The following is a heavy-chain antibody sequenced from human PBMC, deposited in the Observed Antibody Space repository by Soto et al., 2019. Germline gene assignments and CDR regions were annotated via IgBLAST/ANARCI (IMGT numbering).Heavy chain of an antibody. CDR3: AKGGPDGFCSGGRCYFDY. CDR2: ISWNSNII. V-gene: IGHV3-9*01. D-gene: IGHD2-15*01. J-gene: IGHJ4*02. CDR1: GFTFDDYA. Sequence: GGSLRRSCAASGFTFDDYAMHWVRRVPGKGLEWVSSISWNSNIIGYADSVKGRFTISRDNAKNSLYLQMNSLRPEDTALYYCAKGGPDGFCSGGRCYFDYWGQGTLVTVSS.